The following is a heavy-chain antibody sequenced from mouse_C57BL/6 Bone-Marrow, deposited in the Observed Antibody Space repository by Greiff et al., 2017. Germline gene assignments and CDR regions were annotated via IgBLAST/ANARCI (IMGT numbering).Heavy chain of an antibody. CDR2: GYPSVWYT. CDR3: ARRYSLFDY. D-gene: IGHD2-14*01. Sequence: QVQLQQPGAELVRPGSSVKLSCKASGYTFSSCWMDWVKQRPGQGLEWIWYGYPSVWYTHYNQKFKDKATLTVDKSSSTAYMQLSSLTSEDAAVYYCARRYSLFDYWGQGTTLTVSS. CDR1: GYTFSSCW. J-gene: IGHJ2*01. V-gene: IGHV1-61*01.